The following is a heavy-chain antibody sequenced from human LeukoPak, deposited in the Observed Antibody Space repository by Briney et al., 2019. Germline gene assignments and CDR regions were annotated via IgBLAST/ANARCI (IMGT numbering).Heavy chain of an antibody. CDR1: GGSISSYY. CDR2: LYTSGNN. CDR3: ARDTGYYDYVWGSYRQRGNWFDR. V-gene: IGHV4-4*07. D-gene: IGHD3-16*02. J-gene: IGHJ5*02. Sequence: SETLSLTCTVSGGSISSYYWSWMRPPAGKGRVWLGRLYTSGNNNYNPSLKRRVTISAKASKNQFILTLSSVTYADTAVYYCARDTGYYDYVWGSYRQRGNWFDRWGQGTLVTVSS.